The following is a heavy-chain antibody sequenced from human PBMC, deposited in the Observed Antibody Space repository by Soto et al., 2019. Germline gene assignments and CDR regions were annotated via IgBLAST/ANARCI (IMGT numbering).Heavy chain of an antibody. V-gene: IGHV6-1*01. CDR2: TYYRSKWYN. Sequence: SQTLSLTCAISGDSVSSSTVAWNWIRQSPSRGLEWLGRTYYRSKWYNDSAFSVKSRLIISPDTSKNQFSLKLTSLTPDDTAVYYCERETVVGGIDFDYWGQGTRVTVSS. CDR3: ERETVVGGIDFDY. J-gene: IGHJ4*02. D-gene: IGHD1-26*01. CDR1: GDSVSSSTVA.